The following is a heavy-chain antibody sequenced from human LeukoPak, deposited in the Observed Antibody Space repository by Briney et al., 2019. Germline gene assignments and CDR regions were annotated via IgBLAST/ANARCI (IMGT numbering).Heavy chain of an antibody. V-gene: IGHV1-18*01. Sequence: ASVKVSCKGSGYIFSSYGISWVRQAPGQGLEWMGWISTYNGNTNYAQKLQGRVTMTTDTSTSTAYMELRSLRSDDTAVYYCARTDMVRGDTPDYFDYWGQGTLVTVSS. CDR1: GYIFSSYG. CDR3: ARTDMVRGDTPDYFDY. CDR2: ISTYNGNT. J-gene: IGHJ4*02. D-gene: IGHD3-10*01.